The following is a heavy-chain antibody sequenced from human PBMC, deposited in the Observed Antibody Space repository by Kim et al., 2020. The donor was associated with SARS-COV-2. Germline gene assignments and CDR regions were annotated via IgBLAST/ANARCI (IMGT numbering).Heavy chain of an antibody. CDR2: ISSSGSTI. V-gene: IGHV3-48*03. J-gene: IGHJ6*02. CDR1: GFTFSSYE. D-gene: IGHD7-27*01. Sequence: GGSLRLSCAASGFTFSSYEMNWVRQAPGKGLEWVSYISSSGSTIYYADSVKGRFTISRDNAKNSLYLQMNSLRAEDTAVYYCAGAGAYYYYGMDVWGQGTTVTVSS. CDR3: AGAGAYYYYGMDV.